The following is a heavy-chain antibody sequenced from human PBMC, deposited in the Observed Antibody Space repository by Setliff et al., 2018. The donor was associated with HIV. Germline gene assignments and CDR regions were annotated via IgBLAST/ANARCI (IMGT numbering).Heavy chain of an antibody. V-gene: IGHV5-51*01. D-gene: IGHD2-15*01. CDR2: LYFGDSDP. Sequence: GESLKISCKTSGSNFATYWVGWVRQMPGKGLEWLGILYFGDSDPKYNPSFEGQVTISADKSIKTAFLQWRSLETSGTAIYYCARGRGGYFGGGRYYNLPYFDSWGQGTLVTVSS. CDR3: ARGRGGYFGGGRYYNLPYFDS. CDR1: GSNFATYW. J-gene: IGHJ4*02.